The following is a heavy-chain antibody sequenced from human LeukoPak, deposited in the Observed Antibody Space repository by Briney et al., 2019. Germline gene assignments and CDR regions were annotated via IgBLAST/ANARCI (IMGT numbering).Heavy chain of an antibody. Sequence: GGSLRLSCAASGFTFSDYYMSWIRQVPGKGLEWVSYISSSGSTIYYADSVKGAFTISRDNSKNTLYLQMNSLRAEDTAVYYCASGRSPGYSSSWYLPDVDYWGQGTLVTVSS. CDR2: ISSSGSTI. D-gene: IGHD6-13*01. CDR1: GFTFSDYY. J-gene: IGHJ4*02. V-gene: IGHV3-11*01. CDR3: ASGRSPGYSSSWYLPDVDY.